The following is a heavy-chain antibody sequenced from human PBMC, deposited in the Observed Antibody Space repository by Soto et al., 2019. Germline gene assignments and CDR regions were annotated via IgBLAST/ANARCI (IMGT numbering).Heavy chain of an antibody. J-gene: IGHJ6*02. V-gene: IGHV3-74*01. Sequence: EVQLVESGGGFVQPGGSLRLSCVASGFNFSAYWMHWVRQVPGKGLMWVSRIHFDGSTTRYAGSVQGRFTISRDNAKNTLYRKMISVGVEDTALYYCVRDYYERGASYYIDYGRDVWDQGTTVAVSS. CDR2: IHFDGSTT. CDR3: VRDYYERGASYYIDYGRDV. CDR1: GFNFSAYW. D-gene: IGHD3-22*01.